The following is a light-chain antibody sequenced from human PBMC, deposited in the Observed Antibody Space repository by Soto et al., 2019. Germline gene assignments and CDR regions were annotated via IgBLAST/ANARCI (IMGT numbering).Light chain of an antibody. J-gene: IGKJ4*01. V-gene: IGKV1-9*01. CDR3: QQVESYPLT. CDR2: SAS. CDR1: QGIGNS. Sequence: DLQLTPSPSFLSASVGDRVTITCRASQGIGNSLTWYQQKPGKAPELLIYSASTLQSGVPSKFSGSGSGTEFTLTISSLQPEDFATYYCQQVESYPLTFGGGTKVEIK.